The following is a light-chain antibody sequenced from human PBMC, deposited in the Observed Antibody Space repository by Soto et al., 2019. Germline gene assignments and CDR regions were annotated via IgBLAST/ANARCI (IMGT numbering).Light chain of an antibody. CDR2: VTD. V-gene: IGLV1-44*01. CDR3: AAWDGSLNGHV. J-gene: IGLJ1*01. CDR1: TSNIGENT. Sequence: QSVLTQPPSVSGTLGQGVTISFSGSTSNIGENTVGWFQQLPGTAPKVLIYVTDKRPSGVPDRFSGSKSGTSAYLAISGLQSEDEADYYCAAWDGSLNGHVFGNGTKVTVL.